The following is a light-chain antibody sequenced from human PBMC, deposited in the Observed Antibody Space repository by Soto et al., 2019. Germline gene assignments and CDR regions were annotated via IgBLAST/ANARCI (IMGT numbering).Light chain of an antibody. CDR1: SSDVGGYDY. J-gene: IGLJ3*02. Sequence: QSALTQPASVSGSPGQSITISCTGSSSDVGGYDYVSWYQQHPGKAPQLIIFEVSNRPSGVSNRFSGSKSGITASLTISGLQAEDEADYYCSSYTDSTTRVFGGGTKFTVL. CDR3: SSYTDSTTRV. CDR2: EVS. V-gene: IGLV2-14*01.